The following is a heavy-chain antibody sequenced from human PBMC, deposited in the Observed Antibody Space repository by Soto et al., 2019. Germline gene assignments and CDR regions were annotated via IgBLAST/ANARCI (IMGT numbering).Heavy chain of an antibody. CDR2: ISSSSSYT. J-gene: IGHJ5*02. V-gene: IGHV3-11*06. Sequence: GGSLRLSCAASGFTFSDYYMSWIRQAPGKGLEWVSYISSSSSYTNYADSVKGRFTISRDNAKNSLYLQMNSLGAEDTAVYYCARSQTWILNWFDPWGQGTLVTVSS. CDR3: ARSQTWILNWFDP. D-gene: IGHD5-18*01. CDR1: GFTFSDYY.